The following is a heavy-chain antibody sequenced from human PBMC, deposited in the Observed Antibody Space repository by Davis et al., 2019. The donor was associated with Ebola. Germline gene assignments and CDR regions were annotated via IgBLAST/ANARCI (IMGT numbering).Heavy chain of an antibody. CDR2: INPSGGST. CDR1: GYTFTSYF. D-gene: IGHD2-15*01. CDR3: AREFCSGGSCWALDY. Sequence: AASVKVSCKASGYTFTSYFMHWVRQAPGQGLEWMGIINPSGGSTTYAQKFQGRVTMTRDTSTSTVYMELSSLRSEDTAVYYCAREFCSGGSCWALDYWAQGTLVTVSS. J-gene: IGHJ4*02. V-gene: IGHV1-46*01.